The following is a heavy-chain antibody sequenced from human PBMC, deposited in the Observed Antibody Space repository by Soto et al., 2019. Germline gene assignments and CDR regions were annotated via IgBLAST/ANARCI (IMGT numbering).Heavy chain of an antibody. Sequence: QITLKESGPTLVKPTQTLTLTCTFSGFSLSTREMGVAWIRQPPGKALQWLGLMYWDGDNRPSPSLRSRLTITKSTANNQVVLTMTNINPVDTGTYYCAHRRLARFHCWGQGILVHVSS. D-gene: IGHD6-19*01. CDR3: AHRRLARFHC. J-gene: IGHJ4*02. CDR1: GFSLSTREMG. V-gene: IGHV2-5*02. CDR2: MYWDGDN.